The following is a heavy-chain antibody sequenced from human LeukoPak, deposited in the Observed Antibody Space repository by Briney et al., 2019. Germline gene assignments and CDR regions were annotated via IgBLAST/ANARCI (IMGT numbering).Heavy chain of an antibody. D-gene: IGHD4-17*01. CDR3: AKDATVTTGYWYFDL. Sequence: GGSLRLSCAASGFTFSSYALSWVRQAPGKGLDWVSGISDSGGRTYYADSVKGRFTISRDNSKNTLYLQMNSLRAEDTAVYYCAKDATVTTGYWYFDLWGRGTLVTVSS. J-gene: IGHJ2*01. CDR1: GFTFSSYA. CDR2: ISDSGGRT. V-gene: IGHV3-23*01.